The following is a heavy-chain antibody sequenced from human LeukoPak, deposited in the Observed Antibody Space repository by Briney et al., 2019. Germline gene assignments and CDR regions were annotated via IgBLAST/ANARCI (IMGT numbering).Heavy chain of an antibody. Sequence: GGSLRLSCAASGFTFSSYAMSWVRQAPGKGLEWVSAISGSGGSTYYADSVKGRFTISRDNAKNSLYLQMNSLRAEDTAVYYCARSRSGSAHFDYWGQGTLVTVSS. CDR2: ISGSGGST. CDR1: GFTFSSYA. V-gene: IGHV3-23*01. CDR3: ARSRSGSAHFDY. J-gene: IGHJ4*02. D-gene: IGHD1-26*01.